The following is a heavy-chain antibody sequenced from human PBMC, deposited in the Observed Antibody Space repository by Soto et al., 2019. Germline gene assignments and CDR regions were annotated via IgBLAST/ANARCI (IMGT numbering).Heavy chain of an antibody. J-gene: IGHJ4*02. V-gene: IGHV4-59*08. Sequence: QVQLQESGPGLVKPSETLSLTCTVSGGSISSYYWSWIRQPPGKGLEWIGYIYYSGSTNYNPSLKSRVTISVDTSKNQFSLKLSSVTAADTAVYYCARHGVESSSDYWGQGTLVTVSS. CDR1: GGSISSYY. D-gene: IGHD6-6*01. CDR3: ARHGVESSSDY. CDR2: IYYSGST.